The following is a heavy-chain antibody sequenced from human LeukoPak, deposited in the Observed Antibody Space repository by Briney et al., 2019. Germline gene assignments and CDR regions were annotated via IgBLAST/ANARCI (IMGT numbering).Heavy chain of an antibody. CDR1: GGTFSSYA. Sequence: SVKVSCKASGGTFSSYAISWVRQAPGQGLEWMGGIIPIFGTANYAQKFQGRVTITADESTSTAYMELSSLRSEDTAVYYCASSGYSGYDFLVYWGQGTLVTVSS. D-gene: IGHD5-12*01. V-gene: IGHV1-69*13. CDR3: ASSGYSGYDFLVY. J-gene: IGHJ4*02. CDR2: IIPIFGTA.